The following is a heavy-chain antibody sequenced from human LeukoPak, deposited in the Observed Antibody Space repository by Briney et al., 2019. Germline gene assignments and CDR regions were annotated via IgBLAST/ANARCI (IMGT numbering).Heavy chain of an antibody. CDR2: INTDGTVT. V-gene: IGHV3-74*01. D-gene: IGHD6-19*01. CDR1: GFTFSKYW. J-gene: IGHJ4*02. CDR3: ATKQWLAPPPDS. Sequence: QPGGSLRLSCAASGFTFSKYWMLWARQAPGKGLESVSRINTDGTVTTYADSVKGRFTVSRDNADNTMFLQMNSVRDEDTAVYYCATKQWLAPPPDSWGQGTPVTVSS.